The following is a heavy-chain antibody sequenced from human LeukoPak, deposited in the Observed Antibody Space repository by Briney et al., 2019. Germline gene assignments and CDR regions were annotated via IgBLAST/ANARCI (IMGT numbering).Heavy chain of an antibody. V-gene: IGHV4-30-4*01. CDR1: GGSISSGDYY. Sequence: SETLSLTCTVSGGSISSGDYYWSWIRQPPGKGLEWIGYIYYSGSTHYNPSLKSRVTISVDTSKNQFSLKLSSVTAADTAVYYCARVSVSTYYYDSSGYPSRGDWYFDLWGRGTLVTVSS. CDR3: ARVSVSTYYYDSSGYPSRGDWYFDL. J-gene: IGHJ2*01. D-gene: IGHD3-22*01. CDR2: IYYSGST.